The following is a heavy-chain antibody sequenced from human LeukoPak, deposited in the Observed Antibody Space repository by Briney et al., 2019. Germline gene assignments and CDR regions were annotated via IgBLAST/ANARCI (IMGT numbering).Heavy chain of an antibody. CDR3: ASPGRAARQADAFDI. J-gene: IGHJ3*02. D-gene: IGHD6-6*01. CDR2: IYYSGSA. CDR1: GGSISSYY. V-gene: IGHV4-59*04. Sequence: SETLSLTCTVSGGSISSYYWSWIRQPPGKGLEWIGYIYYSGSAYYNPSLKSRVTISVDTSKNQFSLKLSSVTAADTAVYYCASPGRAARQADAFDIWGQGTMVTVSS.